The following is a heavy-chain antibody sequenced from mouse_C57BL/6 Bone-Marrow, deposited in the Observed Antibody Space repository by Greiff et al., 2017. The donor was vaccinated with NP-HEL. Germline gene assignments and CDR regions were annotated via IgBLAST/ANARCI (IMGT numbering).Heavy chain of an antibody. CDR1: GFNIKDYY. CDR3: APIYYYGSRFAY. J-gene: IGHJ3*01. D-gene: IGHD1-1*01. CDR2: IDPEDDET. V-gene: IGHV14-2*01. Sequence: VQLKQSGAELVKPGASVKLSCTASGFNIKDYYMHWVKQRPEQGLEWIGRIDPEDDETKYAPKFQGKATITADTSSNTAYLQLSSLTSEDTAVYYCAPIYYYGSRFAYWGQGTLVTVSA.